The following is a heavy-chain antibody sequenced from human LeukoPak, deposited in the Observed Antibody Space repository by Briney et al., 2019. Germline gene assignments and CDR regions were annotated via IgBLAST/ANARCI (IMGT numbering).Heavy chain of an antibody. V-gene: IGHV1-3*01. Sequence: ASVKVSCKASGYTFTSYGISWVRQAPGQGLEWMGWINAGNGNTKYSQKFQGRVTITRDTSASTAYMELSSLRSEDTAVYYCARGYCSSTSCPHFDYWGQGTLVTVSS. CDR2: INAGNGNT. CDR3: ARGYCSSTSCPHFDY. D-gene: IGHD2-2*01. CDR1: GYTFTSYG. J-gene: IGHJ4*02.